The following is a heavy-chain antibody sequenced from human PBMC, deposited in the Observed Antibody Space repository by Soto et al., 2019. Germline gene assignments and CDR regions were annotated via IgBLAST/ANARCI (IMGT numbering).Heavy chain of an antibody. CDR2: IIPILDIT. D-gene: IGHD1-7*01. V-gene: IGHV1-69*02. Sequence: QVQLVQSGAEVKKPGSSVKVSCKASGVTFSIYPISWVRQAPGQGLEWMGRIIPILDITDYAQRFQGRVTITADKCTSTAHMELSSLSSDDTSVDYFARPTSTRTTSGYYFDYWSQVTLVTVAS. CDR1: GVTFSIYP. CDR3: ARPTSTRTTSGYYFDY. J-gene: IGHJ4*02.